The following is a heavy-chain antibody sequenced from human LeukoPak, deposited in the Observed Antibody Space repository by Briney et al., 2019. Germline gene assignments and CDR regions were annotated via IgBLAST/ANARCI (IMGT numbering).Heavy chain of an antibody. J-gene: IGHJ1*01. V-gene: IGHV6-1*01. Sequence: SQTLSLTCAISGDNVSGNRAAWNWIRQSPSRGLEWLGRTYYRCKWISRYAVSVKSRVTINADPSQNQFSLQLNSVTPDDTAVYYCARGPGYFQHWGQGPLVTVSS. CDR1: GDNVSGNRAA. CDR3: ARGPGYFQH. CDR2: TYYRCKWIS.